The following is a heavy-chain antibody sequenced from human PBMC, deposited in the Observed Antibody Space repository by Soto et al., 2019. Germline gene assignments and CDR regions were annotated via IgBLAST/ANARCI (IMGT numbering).Heavy chain of an antibody. CDR2: INPSGGST. CDR3: ARDRRRSKSEDYYGMDV. Sequence: ASVKVSCTASGYTFTSYYMHWVRQAPGQGLEWMGIINPSGGSTSYAQKFQGRVTMTRDTSTSTVYMELSSLRSEDTAVYYCARDRRRSKSEDYYGMDVWGQGTTVTVSS. D-gene: IGHD1-26*01. CDR1: GYTFTSYY. J-gene: IGHJ6*02. V-gene: IGHV1-46*01.